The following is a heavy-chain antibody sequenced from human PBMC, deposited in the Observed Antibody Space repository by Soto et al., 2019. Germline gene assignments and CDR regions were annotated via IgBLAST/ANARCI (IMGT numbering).Heavy chain of an antibody. J-gene: IGHJ6*02. Sequence: QVQLVESGGGVVQPGRSLRLSCAASGFTFDNYGLHWVRQAPGKGLEWVAVISYDGSKKFYADSVTGRFTISRDNSKNTLYLQMNTLRVEDTAVYYCAKDLDVVVVVTATRGLGVWGQGTTVTVSS. CDR3: AKDLDVVVVVTATRGLGV. CDR2: ISYDGSKK. D-gene: IGHD2-15*01. CDR1: GFTFDNYG. V-gene: IGHV3-30*18.